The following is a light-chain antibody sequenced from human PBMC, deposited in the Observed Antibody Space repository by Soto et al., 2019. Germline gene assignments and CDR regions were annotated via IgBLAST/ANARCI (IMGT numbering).Light chain of an antibody. CDR1: QSVSSN. V-gene: IGKV3-15*01. CDR3: QQYNNWPLT. Sequence: GVSHSVAAVSVYPGERATLSCRASQSVSSNLAWYQQKPSQAPRLLIYGASTRATGIPARFSGSGSGTEFTLTISSLQSEDFAVYYCQQYNNWPLTFGGGSK. CDR2: GAS. J-gene: IGKJ4*01.